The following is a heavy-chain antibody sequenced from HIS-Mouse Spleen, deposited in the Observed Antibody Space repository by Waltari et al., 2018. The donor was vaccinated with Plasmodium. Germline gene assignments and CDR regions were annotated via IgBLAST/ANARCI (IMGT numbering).Heavy chain of an antibody. Sequence: QVQLQESGPGLVKPSETLSLTCTVSGGSISSYYWSWIRQPPGKGLELIGYIYYSGSTNYNPSLKSRVTISVDTSKNQFSLKLSSVTAADTAVYYCARHRYSSSWYSYWGQGTLVTVSS. CDR3: ARHRYSSSWYSY. CDR2: IYYSGST. V-gene: IGHV4-59*08. CDR1: GGSISSYY. J-gene: IGHJ4*02. D-gene: IGHD6-13*01.